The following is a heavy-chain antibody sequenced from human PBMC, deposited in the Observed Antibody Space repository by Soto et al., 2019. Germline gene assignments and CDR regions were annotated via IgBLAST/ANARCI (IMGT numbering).Heavy chain of an antibody. D-gene: IGHD3-16*01. CDR3: ARDLTGLVFDY. CDR2: VNSDGSST. Sequence: GSLRLACAASGFTFSDYWMHWIRQAPGKGLVWVSRVNSDGSSTSYADSVKGRFTISRDNAKNTLYLQMNSLRAEDTAVYYCARDLTGLVFDYWGQGTLVTVSS. CDR1: GFTFSDYW. V-gene: IGHV3-74*01. J-gene: IGHJ4*02.